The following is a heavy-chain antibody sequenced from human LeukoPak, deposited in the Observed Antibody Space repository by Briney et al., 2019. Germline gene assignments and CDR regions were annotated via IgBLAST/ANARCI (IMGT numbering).Heavy chain of an antibody. CDR3: ARRNSPMVTNYFDY. J-gene: IGHJ4*02. D-gene: IGHD5-18*01. Sequence: GASVKVSCKASGYTFTGYYMHWVRQAPGQGLEWMGWINPNSGGTNYAQKFQGRVTMTRDTSISTAYMELSRLRSDDTAVYYCARRNSPMVTNYFDYWGQGTLVTVSS. CDR1: GYTFTGYY. V-gene: IGHV1-2*02. CDR2: INPNSGGT.